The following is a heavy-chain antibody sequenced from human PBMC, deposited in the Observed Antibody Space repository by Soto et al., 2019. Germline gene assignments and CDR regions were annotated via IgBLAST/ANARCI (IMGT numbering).Heavy chain of an antibody. CDR1: GYTFTSYC. CDR2: ISAYNGNT. J-gene: IGHJ5*02. CDR3: ARILGYSGYEANDT. D-gene: IGHD5-12*01. Sequence: GASVKVSCKASGYTFTSYCLSWVRQAPGQGLEWMGWISAYNGNTNYAQKLQGRVTMTTDTSTSTAYMELRSLRSADTAVYYCARILGYSGYEANDTWGQGTLDTGSA. V-gene: IGHV1-18*01.